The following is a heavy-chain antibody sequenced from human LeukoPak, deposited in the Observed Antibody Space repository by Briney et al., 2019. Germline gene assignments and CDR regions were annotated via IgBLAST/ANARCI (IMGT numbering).Heavy chain of an antibody. CDR2: ISGDGDNT. CDR1: GFTFDDFA. CDR3: AKDMRHGSGSY. J-gene: IGHJ4*02. V-gene: IGHV3-43*02. D-gene: IGHD3-10*01. Sequence: GGSLRLSCVASGFTFDDFAMHWVRQAPGKGLEWVSLISGDGDNTFYADSVKGRFTISRDNSKNSLFLQMNSLRTDDTALYYCAKDMRHGSGSYWGQGTLVTVSS.